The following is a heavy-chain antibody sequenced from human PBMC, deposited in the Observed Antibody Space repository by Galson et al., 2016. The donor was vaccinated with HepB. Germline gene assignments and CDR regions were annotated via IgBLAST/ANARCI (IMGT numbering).Heavy chain of an antibody. CDR1: EFSFSSHW. CDR3: VRLTITLGYLFDY. V-gene: IGHV3-7*03. CDR2: TNQDGSER. J-gene: IGHJ4*02. D-gene: IGHD3-22*01. Sequence: SLRLSCAASEFSFSSHWMSWVRQAPGKGLEWVATTNQDGSERFYVDSVKGRFNISRDNSQNYLYLQLSSLRGEATAVYYCVRLTITLGYLFDYWGQGTVVTVSS.